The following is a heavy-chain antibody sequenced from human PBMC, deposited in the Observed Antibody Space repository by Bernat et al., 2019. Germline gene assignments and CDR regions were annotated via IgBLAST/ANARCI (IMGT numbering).Heavy chain of an antibody. CDR1: GFSFSDYP. J-gene: IGHJ4*02. V-gene: IGHV3-30-3*01. CDR2: MSYDGTNE. Sequence: QVQLVESGGGVVQPGRSLRLSCAASGFSFSDYPMHWVRQAPGKGLAWVALMSYDGTNEYYADSVKGRFTISRDNSKNTLYLQMNSLRAEDTAVYYCWPGDYWGQGTLVTVSS. CDR3: WPGDY.